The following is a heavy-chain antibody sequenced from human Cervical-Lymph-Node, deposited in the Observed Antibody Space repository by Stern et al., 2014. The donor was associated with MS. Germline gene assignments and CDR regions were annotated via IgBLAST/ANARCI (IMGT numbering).Heavy chain of an antibody. D-gene: IGHD3-3*01. J-gene: IGHJ5*02. CDR1: GDTFMNYD. CDR3: ARVAPDYDFWGGYRFDP. Sequence: QDQLVQSGAEVKKPGASVKVSCTASGDTFMNYDINWVRQAPGQGLEWMGWMKPKSDNRGYAQKFQDRVTMTRNTSTNTVYMELSSLRSEDTAVYYCARVAPDYDFWGGYRFDPWGQGTLVTVSS. V-gene: IGHV1-8*01. CDR2: MKPKSDNR.